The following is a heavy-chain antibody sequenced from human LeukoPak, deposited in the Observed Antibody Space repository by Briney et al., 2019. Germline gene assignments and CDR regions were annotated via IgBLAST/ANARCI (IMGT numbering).Heavy chain of an antibody. V-gene: IGHV1-2*02. Sequence: ASVKVSCKASGYTFTGYYMHWVRQAPGQGLEWMGWINPNSGGTNYAQKFQGRVTMTRDTSISTAYMELSRLRSDDTAVYYCARKGAWGYGNAFDIWGQGTMVTVSS. CDR3: ARKGAWGYGNAFDI. J-gene: IGHJ3*02. D-gene: IGHD7-27*01. CDR1: GYTFTGYY. CDR2: INPNSGGT.